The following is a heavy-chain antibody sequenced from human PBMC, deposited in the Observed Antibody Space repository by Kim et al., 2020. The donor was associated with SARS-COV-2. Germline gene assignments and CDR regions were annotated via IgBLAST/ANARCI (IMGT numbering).Heavy chain of an antibody. J-gene: IGHJ4*02. D-gene: IGHD6-13*01. CDR3: ARMTASITAADY. CDR2: K. Sequence: KYYSTPLKTRLTISKNTSKNQVVLTMTNMDPVDTATYYCARMTASITAADYWGQGTLVTVSS. V-gene: IGHV2-70*01.